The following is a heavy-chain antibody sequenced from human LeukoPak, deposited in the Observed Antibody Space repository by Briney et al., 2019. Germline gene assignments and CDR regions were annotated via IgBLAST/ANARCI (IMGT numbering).Heavy chain of an antibody. CDR3: AVVETYYYDSSGYLY. Sequence: SVKVSCKASGFTFTSSAMQWVRQARGQRLEWIGWIVVGSGNTNYAQKFQERVTITRGMSTSTAYMELSSLRSEDTAVYYCAVVETYYYDSSGYLYWGQGTLATVSS. CDR1: GFTFTSSA. D-gene: IGHD3-22*01. V-gene: IGHV1-58*02. J-gene: IGHJ4*02. CDR2: IVVGSGNT.